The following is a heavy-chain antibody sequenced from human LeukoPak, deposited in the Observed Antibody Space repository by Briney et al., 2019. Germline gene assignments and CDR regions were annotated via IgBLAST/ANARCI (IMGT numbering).Heavy chain of an antibody. CDR3: ARDHHLRSRYFDWLLSXFDX. Sequence: GGSLRLSCAASGFTFSSYWMSWVRQAPGKGLEWVANIKQDGSEKYYVDSVKGRFTISRDNAKNLLYLQMNSLRAEDTAVYYCARDHHLRSRYFDWLLSXFDXWXQGTLVTVX. D-gene: IGHD3-9*01. CDR2: IKQDGSEK. CDR1: GFTFSSYW. J-gene: IGHJ4*02. V-gene: IGHV3-7*01.